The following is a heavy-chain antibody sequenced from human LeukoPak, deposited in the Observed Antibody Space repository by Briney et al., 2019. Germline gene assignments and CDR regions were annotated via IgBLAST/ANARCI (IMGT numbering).Heavy chain of an antibody. CDR1: GFTVSSNY. D-gene: IGHD5-12*01. V-gene: IGHV3-66*01. J-gene: IGHJ4*02. CDR2: IYSGGST. Sequence: GGSLRLSCAASGFTVSSNYMSWVRQAPGKGLEWVSVIYSGGSTYYADSVKGRFTISRDNSKNTLYLQMNSLRAEDTAVYYCARDQRYSGYGYQGDYWGQGTLVTVSS. CDR3: ARDQRYSGYGYQGDY.